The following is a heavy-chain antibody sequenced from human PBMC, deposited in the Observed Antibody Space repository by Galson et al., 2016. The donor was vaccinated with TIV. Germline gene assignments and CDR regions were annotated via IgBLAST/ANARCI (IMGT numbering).Heavy chain of an antibody. J-gene: IGHJ4*02. CDR2: IYPGDSET. CDR3: ARAFWIGNYVFDF. Sequence: QSGAEVKKSGESLKTSCKGSGYRFTHYWIGWVRQMPGKGLEWVAIIYPGDSETRYSPSFQGQVTISADKSINTAFVQWSSLKASDTAMYYCARAFWIGNYVFDFWGQGTLVTVSS. CDR1: GYRFTHYW. V-gene: IGHV5-51*01. D-gene: IGHD3-3*01.